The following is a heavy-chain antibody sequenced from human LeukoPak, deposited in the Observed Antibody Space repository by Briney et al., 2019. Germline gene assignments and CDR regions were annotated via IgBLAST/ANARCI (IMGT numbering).Heavy chain of an antibody. Sequence: GGSLRLSCAASGFTFSSYWMSWVRQAPGKGLEWVAFIRYDGSNKYYADSVKGRFTISRDNSKNTLYLQMNSLRAEDTAVYYCAKGGSYGDYLYYFDYWGQGTLVTVSS. CDR2: IRYDGSNK. J-gene: IGHJ4*02. CDR1: GFTFSSYW. CDR3: AKGGSYGDYLYYFDY. D-gene: IGHD4-17*01. V-gene: IGHV3-30*02.